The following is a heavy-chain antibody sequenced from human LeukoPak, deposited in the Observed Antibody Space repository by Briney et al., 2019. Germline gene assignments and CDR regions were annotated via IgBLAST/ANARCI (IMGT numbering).Heavy chain of an antibody. CDR2: IKPDGSDK. Sequence: GGSLRLSCAASGFTFSTYWMNWVRQAPGKGLEWVANIKPDGSDKYYVDSVKGRFTVSRDNAKNSLYLQMNSLRAEDTAVYYCAKGGDHWGQGTPVTVSS. CDR3: AKGGDH. J-gene: IGHJ4*02. CDR1: GFTFSTYW. V-gene: IGHV3-7*01. D-gene: IGHD3-16*01.